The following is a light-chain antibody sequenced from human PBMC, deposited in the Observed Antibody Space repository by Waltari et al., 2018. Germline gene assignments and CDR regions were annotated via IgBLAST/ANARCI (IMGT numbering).Light chain of an antibody. Sequence: DIVMTQSPDSLAVSLGERATLHCKSSQSVLFSSNNKNYLAWYQQKPGQPPKLLIYWASTREPGVPDRFSGSGSGTDFTLTINSLQAEDVAVYYCQQYYTTPRTFGQGTKVEIK. V-gene: IGKV4-1*01. CDR1: QSVLFSSNNKNY. CDR3: QQYYTTPRT. CDR2: WAS. J-gene: IGKJ1*01.